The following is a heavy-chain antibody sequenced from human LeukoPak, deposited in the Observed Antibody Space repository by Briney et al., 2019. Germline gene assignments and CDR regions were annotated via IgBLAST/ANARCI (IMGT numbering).Heavy chain of an antibody. J-gene: IGHJ4*02. V-gene: IGHV1-2*02. CDR1: GYTFTGYY. CDR3: ARDFFVVVPAAPLYYFDY. D-gene: IGHD2-2*01. Sequence: GASVKVSCKASGYTFTGYYMHWVRQAPGQGLEWMGWINPNSGGTNYAQKFQGRVTMTRDTSISTAYMKLSRLRSDDTAVYYCARDFFVVVPAAPLYYFDYWGQGTLVTVSS. CDR2: INPNSGGT.